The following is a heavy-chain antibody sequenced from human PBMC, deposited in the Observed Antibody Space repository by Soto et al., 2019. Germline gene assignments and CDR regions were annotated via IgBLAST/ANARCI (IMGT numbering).Heavy chain of an antibody. CDR1: GFTFSSYG. V-gene: IGHV3-30*18. Sequence: SLRLSCAASGFTFSSYGMHWVRQAPGKGLEWVAVISYDGSNKYYADSVKGRFTISRDNSKNTLYLQMNSLRAEDTAVYYCAKGFEGNSRLTYSFYFDYWGQGTLVTVSS. CDR3: AKGFEGNSRLTYSFYFDY. D-gene: IGHD5-18*01. J-gene: IGHJ4*02. CDR2: ISYDGSNK.